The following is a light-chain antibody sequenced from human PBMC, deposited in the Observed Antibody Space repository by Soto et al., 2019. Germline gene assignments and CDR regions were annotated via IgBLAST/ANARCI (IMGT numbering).Light chain of an antibody. CDR2: AAS. V-gene: IGKV1-6*01. J-gene: IGKJ1*01. CDR1: QDVSND. CDR3: LQDYNYPWT. Sequence: AIQMTQSPSSLSASVGDRVTITCRASQDVSNDLGWYQQKPGKAPNLLIYAASTLQSGVPSRFSGSGSGTDFTLTISSLQPEDFATYYCLQDYNYPWTFGQGTKVDI.